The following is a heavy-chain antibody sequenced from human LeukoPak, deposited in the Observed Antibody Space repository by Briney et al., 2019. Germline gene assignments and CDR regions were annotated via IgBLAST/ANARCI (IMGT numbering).Heavy chain of an antibody. CDR2: VFTSGST. D-gene: IGHD1/OR15-1a*01. J-gene: IGHJ4*02. Sequence: SETLSLTCTVSGGSIKTFYWTWIRQPAGKGLEWIGRVFTSGSTNYNPSLKSRVTMSLDTSENQLSLKLYSVTAADTAIYYCARYQTGTMFAVWGQGTLVTISS. V-gene: IGHV4-4*07. CDR1: GGSIKTFY. CDR3: ARYQTGTMFAV.